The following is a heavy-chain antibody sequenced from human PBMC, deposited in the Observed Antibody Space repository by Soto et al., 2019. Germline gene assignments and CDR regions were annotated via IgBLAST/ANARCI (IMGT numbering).Heavy chain of an antibody. J-gene: IGHJ4*02. D-gene: IGHD3-22*01. V-gene: IGHV3-48*03. CDR3: AIGYYSKKFDY. CDR1: GFSFSDYE. Sequence: GGSLRLSCVASGFSFSDYEMNWVRQAPGKGLEWVSYSSRSGSTIEYADSVKGRFTISRDYAKTSLYLQMNSLRVEDTAVYYCAIGYYSKKFDYWGQGTLVSVSS. CDR2: SSRSGSTI.